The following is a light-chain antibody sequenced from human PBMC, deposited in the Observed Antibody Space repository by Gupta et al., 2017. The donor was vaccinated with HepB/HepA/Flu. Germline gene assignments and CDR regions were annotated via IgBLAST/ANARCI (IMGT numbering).Light chain of an antibody. Sequence: DIQMTQSPSSLSASVGDRVTITCRASQRISSYLNWYQQKPGKAPKLLIYAASRVQSGVPSRFSGSGYGTDFTLTISMRQPEDFANYYCQQSDSTPFTFGQGTXVEIK. CDR2: AAS. V-gene: IGKV1-39*01. CDR3: QQSDSTPFT. CDR1: QRISSY. J-gene: IGKJ5*01.